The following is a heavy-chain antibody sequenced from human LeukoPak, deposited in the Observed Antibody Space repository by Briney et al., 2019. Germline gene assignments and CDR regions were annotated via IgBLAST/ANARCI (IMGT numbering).Heavy chain of an antibody. CDR2: MYYSGST. J-gene: IGHJ4*02. CDR1: GGSVNSGGYY. Sequence: PSETLSLTCTVSGGSVNSGGYYWTWIRQQPGKGLEWIGYMYYSGSTFYNPSLKSRVAISIDTSKNQFSLRLDSVTAADTAVYYCAKVATDTIGYYFDYWGQGTLVTVSS. V-gene: IGHV4-31*03. D-gene: IGHD3-22*01. CDR3: AKVATDTIGYYFDY.